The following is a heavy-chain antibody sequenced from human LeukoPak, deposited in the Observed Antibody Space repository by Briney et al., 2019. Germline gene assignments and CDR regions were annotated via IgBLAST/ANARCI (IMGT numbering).Heavy chain of an antibody. CDR2: IKQDGSEK. Sequence: GGSLRLSCAATGFTFSRYWMSWVRQAPGKGLEWVANIKQDGSEKYYVDSVEGRFTISRDNARNSLYLQMNSLRAEDTAVYYCAGGGYGYYFYWGQGTLVTVSS. V-gene: IGHV3-7*04. D-gene: IGHD4-17*01. CDR3: AGGGYGYYFY. CDR1: GFTFSRYW. J-gene: IGHJ4*02.